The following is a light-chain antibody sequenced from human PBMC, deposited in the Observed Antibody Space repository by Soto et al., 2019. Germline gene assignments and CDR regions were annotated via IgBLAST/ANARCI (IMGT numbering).Light chain of an antibody. CDR3: QQLNSYPLT. J-gene: IGKJ4*01. CDR1: QGISSY. Sequence: DIQLTQSPSFLSAFVGDRVTITCRASQGISSYLAWYQQKPGKAPKLLIYAASTLQSGVPSRFIGSGSGTEXXXXXXXLXPEDFAXXXXQQLNSYPLTFGGGTKVEIK. V-gene: IGKV1-9*01. CDR2: AAS.